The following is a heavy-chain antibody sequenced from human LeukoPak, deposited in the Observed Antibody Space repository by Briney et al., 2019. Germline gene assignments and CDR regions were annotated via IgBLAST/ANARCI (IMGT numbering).Heavy chain of an antibody. J-gene: IGHJ6*02. V-gene: IGHV3-48*01. CDR1: GFTFSSYS. CDR3: ARVDPHYYGMDV. CDR2: ISSGSSTI. Sequence: QPGGSLRLSCAASGFTFSSYSMNWVRQAPGKGLEWVSYISSGSSTIYYADSVKGRFTISRDNVKNSLYLQMNSLRAEDTAVYYCARVDPHYYGMDVWGQGTTVTVSS.